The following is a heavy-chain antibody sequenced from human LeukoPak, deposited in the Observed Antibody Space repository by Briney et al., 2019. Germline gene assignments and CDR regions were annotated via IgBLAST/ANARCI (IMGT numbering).Heavy chain of an antibody. D-gene: IGHD3-10*01. V-gene: IGHV4-34*01. CDR3: ARRGRYYGSGRINAFDI. CDR1: GGSFSGYY. J-gene: IGHJ3*02. Sequence: PSETLSLTCAVYGGSFSGYYWSWIRQPPGKGLEWIGEINHSGSTNYNPSLKSRVTISVDTSKNQFSLKLSSVTAADTAVYYCARRGRYYGSGRINAFDIWGQGTMVTVSS. CDR2: INHSGST.